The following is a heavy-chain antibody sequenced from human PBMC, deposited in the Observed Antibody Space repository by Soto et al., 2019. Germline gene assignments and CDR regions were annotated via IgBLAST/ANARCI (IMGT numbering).Heavy chain of an antibody. D-gene: IGHD5-12*01. CDR1: GFTFIIYD. V-gene: IGHV3-23*01. J-gene: IGHJ1*01. Sequence: EVQLLESGGGLVQPGESLRLTCVASGFTFIIYDMSWVRQAPGKGLEWVSTISGSGGNTYYTDSVKGRSTISRDNSKNTMELQMNGLRAEDTAIYCCAKGSGYVSHEFFHHWGQGTLVTVSS. CDR3: AKGSGYVSHEFFHH. CDR2: ISGSGGNT.